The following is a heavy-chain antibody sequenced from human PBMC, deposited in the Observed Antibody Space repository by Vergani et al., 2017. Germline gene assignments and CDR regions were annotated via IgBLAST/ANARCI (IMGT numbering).Heavy chain of an antibody. D-gene: IGHD4-17*01. CDR3: AGHGDFCVFPNEAGYGMDV. J-gene: IGHJ6*02. CDR2: IIPILGIP. V-gene: IGHV1-69*04. Sequence: QVQLVQSGAEVKKPGASVKVSCKASGGTFSSYAISWVRQAPGQGLEWMGRIIPILGIPNYAQKFQGRVTITADKSTSTAYMELSSLRSEDTAVYYCAGHGDFCVFPNEAGYGMDVWGQGTTVTVSS. CDR1: GGTFSSYA.